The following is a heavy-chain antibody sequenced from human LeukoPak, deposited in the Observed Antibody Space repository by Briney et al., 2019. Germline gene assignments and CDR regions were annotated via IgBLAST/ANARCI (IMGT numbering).Heavy chain of an antibody. J-gene: IGHJ6*03. CDR1: GYTFTSYD. Sequence: ASVKVSCKASGYTFTSYDINWVRQATGQGLEWMGYMNPKSGSTGYAQRFQGRVTMTRDTSISTSYMELSSLRSEDMAVYYCARGPRGAAAGGYYMDVWGKGTTVTVSS. CDR2: MNPKSGST. V-gene: IGHV1-8*01. CDR3: ARGPRGAAAGGYYMDV. D-gene: IGHD6-13*01.